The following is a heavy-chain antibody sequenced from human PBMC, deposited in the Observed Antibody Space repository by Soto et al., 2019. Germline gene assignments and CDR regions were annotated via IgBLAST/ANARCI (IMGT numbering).Heavy chain of an antibody. CDR3: ARDPPSRLSHYYGSGSYYLRFDY. J-gene: IGHJ4*02. D-gene: IGHD3-10*01. Sequence: ASVKVSCKASGYTFTGYYMHWVRQAPGQGLEWMGWINPNSGGTNYAQKFQGRVTMTRETSISTAYMELSRLRSDDTAVYYCARDPPSRLSHYYGSGSYYLRFDYWGQGTLVTVSS. CDR1: GYTFTGYY. CDR2: INPNSGGT. V-gene: IGHV1-2*02.